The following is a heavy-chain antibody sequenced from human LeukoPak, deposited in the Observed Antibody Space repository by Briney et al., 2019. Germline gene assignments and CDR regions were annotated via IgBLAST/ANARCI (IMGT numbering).Heavy chain of an antibody. CDR2: INHSGST. D-gene: IGHD3-3*01. V-gene: IGHV4-34*01. J-gene: IGHJ3*02. Sequence: PSETLSLTCAVYGGSFSGYYWSWIRQPPGKGLEWIGEINHSGSTNYNPSLKSRVTISVDTSKNQFSLKLSSVTAADTAVYYCARGAGRIMIFGVVIRGNAFDIWGQGTMVTVSS. CDR1: GGSFSGYY. CDR3: ARGAGRIMIFGVVIRGNAFDI.